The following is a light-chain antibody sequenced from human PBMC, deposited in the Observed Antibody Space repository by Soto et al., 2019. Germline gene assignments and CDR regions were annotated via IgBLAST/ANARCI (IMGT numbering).Light chain of an antibody. Sequence: SYELNPPPSVSVAPGKTDRITCGGNNIGGKSVHWYQQKPGQAPALVVYDDSDRPSGIPERISGSNSGNTATLTISRVEVGDEADYYCQVWDSIREHVVFVGGTKQTVL. V-gene: IGLV3-21*03. CDR3: QVWDSIREHVV. CDR2: DDS. CDR1: NIGGKS. J-gene: IGLJ2*01.